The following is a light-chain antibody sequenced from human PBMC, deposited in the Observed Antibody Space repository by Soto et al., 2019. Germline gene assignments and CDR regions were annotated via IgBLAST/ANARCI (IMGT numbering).Light chain of an antibody. J-gene: IGKJ2*01. V-gene: IGKV3-20*01. CDR3: QQYDSTPLYT. CDR2: GAT. Sequence: EIVLTQSPGTLSLSPGERATLSCRASQSVRRNYLAWYRQKPGQAPRLLIYGATSRATGIPDRFSGSGSGTDFTRTISRLESEDFAVYFCQQYDSTPLYTFGQGTKQEIK. CDR1: QSVRRNY.